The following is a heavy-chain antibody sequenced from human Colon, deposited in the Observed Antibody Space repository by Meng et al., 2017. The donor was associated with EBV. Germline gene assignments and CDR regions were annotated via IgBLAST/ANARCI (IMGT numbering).Heavy chain of an antibody. CDR3: ARERDITFWYFDY. CDR1: GFTFSSYS. J-gene: IGHJ4*02. CDR2: ISSDGNTK. V-gene: IGHV3-30-3*01. D-gene: IGHD3-16*01. Sequence: VQQGGAGGVGGQPWRFLRISCAASGFTFSSYSMHWVRQAPGKGLEWVAVISSDGNTKYYADSVKGRFTISRDNSKSTVFLQANSLRPEDTAIYYCARERDITFWYFDYWVQGALVTVSS.